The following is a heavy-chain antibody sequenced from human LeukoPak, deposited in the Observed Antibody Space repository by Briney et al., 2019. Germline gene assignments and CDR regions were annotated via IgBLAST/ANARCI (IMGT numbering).Heavy chain of an antibody. CDR1: GFTFSSYW. Sequence: PGGSLRLSCAASGFTFSSYWMHWVRQAPGKGLVWVSRLNSDGSTTSYADSVKGRFTISRDNAKNTLYVQMNSLRDEDTAVYYCARGYYSMDVWGQGTTVTVSS. CDR2: LNSDGSTT. J-gene: IGHJ6*02. V-gene: IGHV3-74*01. CDR3: ARGYYSMDV.